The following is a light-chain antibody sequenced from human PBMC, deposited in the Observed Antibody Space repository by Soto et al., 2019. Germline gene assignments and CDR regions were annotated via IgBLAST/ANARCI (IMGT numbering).Light chain of an antibody. CDR2: DVS. CDR3: CSYGGTFYV. V-gene: IGLV2-11*01. Sequence: QSALTQPRSVSGSPGQSVTISCTGTSSDVDDYNYVSWFQQHPGKTPKLMIYDVSERPSGVPDRFSGSKSGNTASLTISGLQAEDEADYYCCSYGGTFYVFGTGTKVTAL. CDR1: SSDVDDYNY. J-gene: IGLJ1*01.